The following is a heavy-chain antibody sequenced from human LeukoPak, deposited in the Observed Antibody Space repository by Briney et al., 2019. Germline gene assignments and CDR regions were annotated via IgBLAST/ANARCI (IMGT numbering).Heavy chain of an antibody. CDR1: SGSISSSSYY. D-gene: IGHD5-24*01. CDR3: ARHRSGWLQSSFDY. V-gene: IGHV4-39*01. Sequence: SETLSLACTVSSGSISSSSYYWVWIRQPPGKGLEWIGSIYYSGSSFDNPALKSRVPISVDTSKNQFSLKLRSVTAADSAVYYCARHRSGWLQSSFDYCGQGTLVTVSS. J-gene: IGHJ4*02. CDR2: IYYSGSS.